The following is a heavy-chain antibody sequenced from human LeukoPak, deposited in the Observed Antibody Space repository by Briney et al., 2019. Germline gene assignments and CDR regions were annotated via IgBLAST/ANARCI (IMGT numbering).Heavy chain of an antibody. J-gene: IGHJ3*02. V-gene: IGHV4-39*07. Sequence: PSETLSLTCTVSGGSISSSSYYWGWIRQPPGKGLEWIGSIYYSGSTYYNPSLKSRVTISVDTSKNQFSLKLSSVTAADTAVYYCARGDYLGFDIWGQGTMVTVSS. CDR3: ARGDYLGFDI. CDR2: IYYSGST. D-gene: IGHD7-27*01. CDR1: GGSISSSSYY.